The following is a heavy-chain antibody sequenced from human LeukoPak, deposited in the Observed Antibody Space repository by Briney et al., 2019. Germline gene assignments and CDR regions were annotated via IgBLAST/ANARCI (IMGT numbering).Heavy chain of an antibody. J-gene: IGHJ4*02. D-gene: IGHD3-3*01. Sequence: GGSLRLSCAASGFTFSSYAMHWVRQAPGKGLEWVAVISYDGSSKYYADSVKGRLTISRDNFKKTLYLQMNNLRPEDTAVYYCARGEWQWSDYWGQGTLVTVSS. V-gene: IGHV3-30*04. CDR2: ISYDGSSK. CDR1: GFTFSSYA. CDR3: ARGEWQWSDY.